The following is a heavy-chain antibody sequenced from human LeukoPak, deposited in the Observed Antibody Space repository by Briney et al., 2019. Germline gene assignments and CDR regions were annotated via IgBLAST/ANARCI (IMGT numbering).Heavy chain of an antibody. CDR1: GYSISSGYY. V-gene: IGHV4-38-2*01. D-gene: IGHD1-14*01. J-gene: IGHJ2*01. CDR3: ARHHLPPVANWYFDL. Sequence: PSETLSLTCAVSGYSISSGYYWGWIRQPPGKGLEWIGSIYHSGSTYYNPSLKSRVTISVATSKNQFSLKLSSVTAADTAVYYCARHHLPPVANWYFDLWGRGTLATVSS. CDR2: IYHSGST.